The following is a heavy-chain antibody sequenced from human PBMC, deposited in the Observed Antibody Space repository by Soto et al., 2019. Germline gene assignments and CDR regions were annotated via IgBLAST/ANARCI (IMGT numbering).Heavy chain of an antibody. CDR1: GGSINSGGYY. V-gene: IGHV4-31*03. J-gene: IGHJ6*02. CDR3: ARVFKTMSFYYGMDV. CDR2: IYYTGST. D-gene: IGHD3-22*01. Sequence: SETLSLTCTVSGGSINSGGYYWSWIRQLPGKGLEWIGYIYYTGSTYYNPSLKSRITISVDTSANQFSLKLSSVTAADTAIYFCARVFKTMSFYYGMDVWGQGTAVTSP.